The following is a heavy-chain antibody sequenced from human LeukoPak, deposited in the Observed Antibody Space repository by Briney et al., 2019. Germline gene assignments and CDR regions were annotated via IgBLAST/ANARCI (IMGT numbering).Heavy chain of an antibody. CDR2: INPNSGAT. CDR3: ARGVLRELRGFDY. D-gene: IGHD1-7*01. V-gene: IGHV1-2*02. Sequence: GASVKVSCKTSGYTLSDYYMHWVRQAPGQGLEWMGWINPNSGATTYAENFQGRVIMARDTSISTAYMELTSLRSDDTAPYYCARGVLRELRGFDYWGQGTLVTVSS. J-gene: IGHJ4*02. CDR1: GYTLSDYY.